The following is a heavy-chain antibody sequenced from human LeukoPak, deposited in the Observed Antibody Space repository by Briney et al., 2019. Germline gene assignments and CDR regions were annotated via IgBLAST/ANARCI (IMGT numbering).Heavy chain of an antibody. CDR3: ASYRLRFLEWLSLPFDY. D-gene: IGHD3-3*01. CDR1: GFTFSSYA. V-gene: IGHV3-7*01. Sequence: PGGSLRLSCAASGFTFSSYAMSWVRQAPGKGLEWVANIKQDGSEKYYVDSVKGRFTISRDNAKNSLYLQMNSLRAEDTAVYYCASYRLRFLEWLSLPFDYWGQGTLVTVSS. J-gene: IGHJ4*02. CDR2: IKQDGSEK.